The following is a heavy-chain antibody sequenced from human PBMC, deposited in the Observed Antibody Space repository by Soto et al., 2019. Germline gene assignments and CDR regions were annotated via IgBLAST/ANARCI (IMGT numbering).Heavy chain of an antibody. Sequence: EVQLVESGGGLVQPGRSLRLSCAASGFTFDDYAMHWVRQAPGKGLEWVSGISWNSGSIGYADSVKGRFTISRDNAKNSLYLQMNSLRAEDTALYYCHLGDPDAFDIWGQGTMVTVSS. CDR1: GFTFDDYA. V-gene: IGHV3-9*01. CDR2: ISWNSGSI. J-gene: IGHJ3*02. CDR3: HLGDPDAFDI. D-gene: IGHD1-26*01.